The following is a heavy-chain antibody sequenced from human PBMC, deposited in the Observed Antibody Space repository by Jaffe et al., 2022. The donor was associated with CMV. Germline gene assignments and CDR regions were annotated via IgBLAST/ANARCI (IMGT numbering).Heavy chain of an antibody. V-gene: IGHV1-3*01. CDR2: INAGNGNT. J-gene: IGHJ4*02. CDR1: GYTFTSYA. D-gene: IGHD6-13*01. Sequence: QVQLVQSGAEVKKPGASVKVSCKASGYTFTSYAMHWVRQAPGQRLEWMGWINAGNGNTKYSQKFQGRVTITRDTSASTAYMELSSLRSEDTAVYYCARAPSSSWAGDYWGQGTLVTVSS. CDR3: ARAPSSSWAGDY.